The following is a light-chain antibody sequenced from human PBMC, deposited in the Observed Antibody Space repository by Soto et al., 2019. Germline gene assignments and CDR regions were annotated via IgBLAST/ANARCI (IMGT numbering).Light chain of an antibody. CDR3: AAWDDSLNGRV. V-gene: IGLV1-44*01. CDR2: YDN. Sequence: QSVLTQPPSASGTPGQRFTISGSGSNSNIGSNTVNWYQQLPGTAPKLLIYYDNLRPSGVPDRISGSKSGTSASLAISGLQSDDEADYYCAAWDDSLNGRVFGTGTKLTVL. J-gene: IGLJ1*01. CDR1: NSNIGSNT.